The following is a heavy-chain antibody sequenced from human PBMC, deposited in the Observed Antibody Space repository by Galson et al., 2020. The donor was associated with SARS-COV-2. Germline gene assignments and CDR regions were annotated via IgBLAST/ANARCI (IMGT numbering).Heavy chain of an antibody. V-gene: IGHV3-48*04. J-gene: IGHJ4*02. Sequence: GESLKISCAASGFPFTTYRMSWVRQAPGRGLELLSYINSDSTNIHYADSVKGRFTITRDNAKNSVYLQMNSLRAEDTAVYYCGAGLPDYWGQGTLVTVSS. D-gene: IGHD6-19*01. CDR1: GFPFTTYR. CDR3: GAGLPDY. CDR2: INSDSTNI.